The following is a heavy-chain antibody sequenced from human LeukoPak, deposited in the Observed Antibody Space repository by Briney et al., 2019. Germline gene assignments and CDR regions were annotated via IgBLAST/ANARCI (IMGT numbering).Heavy chain of an antibody. CDR3: VVWGEDRSGHRFDF. J-gene: IGHJ4*02. D-gene: IGHD3-22*01. Sequence: PGGSLRLSCAASGFTFSSYAMTWVRQAPGKGLEWVSVISGSGGNTYYADSVKGRFTISRDNSKNTLYLQMNGLRVEDTAVYYCVVWGEDRSGHRFDFWGQGTLVTVSS. CDR1: GFTFSSYA. CDR2: ISGSGGNT. V-gene: IGHV3-23*01.